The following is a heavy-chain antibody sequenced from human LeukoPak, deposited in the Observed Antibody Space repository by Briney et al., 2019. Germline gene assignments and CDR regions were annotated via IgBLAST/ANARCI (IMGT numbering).Heavy chain of an antibody. J-gene: IGHJ4*02. CDR1: GFTFSSYG. CDR3: AKFAQRYCSGGSCHPFDY. Sequence: GGSLRLSCAASGFTFSSYGMHWGRQAPGKGLEWVAVISYDGSNKYYADSVKGRFTISRDNSKNTLHLQMNSLRAEDTAAYYCAKFAQRYCSGGSCHPFDYWGQGTLVTVSS. V-gene: IGHV3-30*18. CDR2: ISYDGSNK. D-gene: IGHD2-15*01.